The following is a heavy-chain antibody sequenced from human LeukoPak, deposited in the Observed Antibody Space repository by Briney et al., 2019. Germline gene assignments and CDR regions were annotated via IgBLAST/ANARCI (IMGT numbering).Heavy chain of an antibody. CDR3: AKSTVTTGTYYYYGMDV. J-gene: IGHJ6*04. CDR2: IWYDGSNK. D-gene: IGHD4-17*01. CDR1: GFTFSSYG. V-gene: IGHV3-33*06. Sequence: GRSLRLSCAASGFTFSSYGMHWVRQAPGKGLEWVAVIWYDGSNKYYADSVKGRFTISRDNSKNTLYLQMNSLRAEDTAVYYCAKSTVTTGTYYYYGMDVRGKGTTVTVSS.